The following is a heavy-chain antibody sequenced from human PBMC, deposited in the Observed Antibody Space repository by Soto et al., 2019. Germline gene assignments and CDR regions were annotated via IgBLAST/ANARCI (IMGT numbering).Heavy chain of an antibody. CDR3: AKGSYDSSGYYIDAFDI. D-gene: IGHD3-22*01. CDR2: ISGSGGST. Sequence: GGSLRLSCAASGFTFSSYAMSWVRQAPGKGLEWVSAISGSGGSTYYADSVKGRFTISRDNSKNTLYLQMNSLRAEDTAVYYCAKGSYDSSGYYIDAFDIWGQGTMVTVSS. V-gene: IGHV3-23*01. CDR1: GFTFSSYA. J-gene: IGHJ3*02.